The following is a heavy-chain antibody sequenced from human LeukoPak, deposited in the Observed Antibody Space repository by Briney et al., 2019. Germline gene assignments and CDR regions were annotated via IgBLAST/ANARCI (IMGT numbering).Heavy chain of an antibody. CDR3: ARYYDSSGYYWSGVFDY. J-gene: IGHJ4*02. CDR2: ISAYNGNT. V-gene: IGHV1-18*01. D-gene: IGHD3-22*01. CDR1: GGTFSSYA. Sequence: GASVKVSCKASGGTFSSYAISWVRQAPGQGLEWMGWISAYNGNTNYAQKLQGRVTMTTDTSTSTAYMELRSLRSDDTAVFYCARYYDSSGYYWSGVFDYWGQGTLVTVSS.